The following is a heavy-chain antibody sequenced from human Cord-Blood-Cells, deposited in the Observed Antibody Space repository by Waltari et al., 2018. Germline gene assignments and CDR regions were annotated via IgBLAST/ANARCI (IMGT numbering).Heavy chain of an antibody. Sequence: QVQLVQSGAEVKKPGASVKVSCKASGYTFTSYAMHWVRQAPGQRLEWMGWINAGNGNTKYSQKCQGGVTITRDTAASAAYMGLSRLRSEDTAVYYCARDRLGTMVRGVNNWFGPWGQGTLVTVSS. D-gene: IGHD3-10*01. V-gene: IGHV1-3*01. J-gene: IGHJ5*02. CDR3: ARDRLGTMVRGVNNWFGP. CDR1: GYTFTSYA. CDR2: INAGNGNT.